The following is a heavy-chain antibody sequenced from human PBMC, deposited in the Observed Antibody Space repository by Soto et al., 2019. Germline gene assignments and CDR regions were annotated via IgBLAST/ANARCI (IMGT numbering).Heavy chain of an antibody. Sequence: QVQLVQSGAEVKKPGSSVKVSCKDSGGTFSTYSMFWVRQAPGQGLEWMGRIIPILGIANYAQKFQGRVTITADKSTSTAYMELSSLRSEDTALYYCTIGSWSGEVFDIWGQGTRVTVSS. D-gene: IGHD2-21*01. J-gene: IGHJ3*02. V-gene: IGHV1-69*02. CDR2: IIPILGIA. CDR3: TIGSWSGEVFDI. CDR1: GGTFSTYS.